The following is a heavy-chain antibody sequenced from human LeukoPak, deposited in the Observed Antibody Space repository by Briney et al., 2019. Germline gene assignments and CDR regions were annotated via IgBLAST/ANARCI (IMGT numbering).Heavy chain of an antibody. D-gene: IGHD3-22*01. Sequence: SETLTLTCTVSGGSISSSSYYWGWIRQPPGKGLEWIGSIYYSGSTYYNPSLKSRVTISVDTSKNQFSLKLSSVTAADTAVYYCARHRRPEEDYYDSSGYSPFDYWGQGTLVTVSS. V-gene: IGHV4-39*01. J-gene: IGHJ4*02. CDR2: IYYSGST. CDR1: GGSISSSSYY. CDR3: ARHRRPEEDYYDSSGYSPFDY.